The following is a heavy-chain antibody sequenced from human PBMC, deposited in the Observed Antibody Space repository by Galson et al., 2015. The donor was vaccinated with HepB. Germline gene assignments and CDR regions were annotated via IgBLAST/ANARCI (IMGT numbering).Heavy chain of an antibody. J-gene: IGHJ4*02. CDR3: VREGYTFTIPSRQIYYFDY. Sequence: SLRLSCAASGFSFSSNWMSWVRQAPGKGLEWVANINQDGSEKYYVDSVKGRFTISRDNSKNTLYLQMNSLRAEDTAVFYCVREGYTFTIPSRQIYYFDYWGRGALVTVSS. CDR1: GFSFSSNW. D-gene: IGHD1-1*01. CDR2: INQDGSEK. V-gene: IGHV3-7*01.